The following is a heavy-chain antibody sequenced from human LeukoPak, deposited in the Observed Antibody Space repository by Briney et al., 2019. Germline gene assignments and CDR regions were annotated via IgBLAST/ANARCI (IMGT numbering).Heavy chain of an antibody. Sequence: GGSLRLSCAASGFTFSSYAMSWVRQAPGKGLEWVSVISGTGSTTHYADSVKGRFTISRDNSKNTLYLQVHSLRAEDTAVYYCATDYYDTSGSDTLDYWGQGTLVTVSS. CDR3: ATDYYDTSGSDTLDY. J-gene: IGHJ4*02. D-gene: IGHD3-22*01. CDR2: ISGTGSTT. V-gene: IGHV3-23*01. CDR1: GFTFSSYA.